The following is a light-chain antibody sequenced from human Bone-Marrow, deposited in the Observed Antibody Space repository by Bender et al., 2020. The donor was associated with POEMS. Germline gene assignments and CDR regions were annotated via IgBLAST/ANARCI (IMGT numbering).Light chain of an antibody. CDR3: CSYASKRTLV. CDR2: ANI. CDR1: ISNIGAGFG. V-gene: IGLV1-40*01. Sequence: QSVLTQPPSVSGAPGQRVTISCTGSISNIGAGFGANWYQHLPGTAPKLLIYANINRPSEIPDRFSGSQSGTSASLAITGLQSEDEAAYFCCSYASKRTLVFGGGTYLTVL. J-gene: IGLJ3*02.